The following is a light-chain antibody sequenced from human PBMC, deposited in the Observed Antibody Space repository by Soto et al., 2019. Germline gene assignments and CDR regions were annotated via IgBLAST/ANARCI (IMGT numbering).Light chain of an antibody. V-gene: IGKV3-20*01. CDR3: QPYGSSPPLT. CDR2: DAS. CDR1: QSVSGY. J-gene: IGKJ4*01. Sequence: VVTISTDTLSLSPGERATLSCRASQSVSGYLAWYQQKPGQAPRLLIYDASNRATGIPARFSGSGSGTDFTLTISRLEPEDFAVYYCQPYGSSPPLTFGGGTTVDI.